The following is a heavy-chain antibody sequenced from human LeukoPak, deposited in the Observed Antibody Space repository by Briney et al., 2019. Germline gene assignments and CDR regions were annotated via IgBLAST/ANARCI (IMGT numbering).Heavy chain of an antibody. V-gene: IGHV1-3*01. CDR1: GYTFTSYA. D-gene: IGHD1-26*01. J-gene: IGHJ3*02. CDR2: INAGNGNT. CDR3: AGGIVGATVLDAFDI. Sequence: ASVKVSCKASGYTFTSYATHWVRQAPGQRLEWMGWINAGNGNTKYSQKFQGRVTITRDTSASTAYMELSSLRSEDTAVYYCAGGIVGATVLDAFDIWGQGTMVTVSS.